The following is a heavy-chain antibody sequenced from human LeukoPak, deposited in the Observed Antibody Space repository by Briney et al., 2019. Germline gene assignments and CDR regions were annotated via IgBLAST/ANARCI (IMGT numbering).Heavy chain of an antibody. Sequence: GGSLSLSRAPSGFTVCSIFMSWVGQAPGKRGMGGSVIYSGITTSLAASVKGRFTISRDNSNNTLSLQMNSLRAADTAVYYCARDQAYYDYVWGSYRREDYWGQGTLVTASP. CDR2: IYSGITT. CDR1: GFTVCSIF. D-gene: IGHD3-16*01. CDR3: ARDQAYYDYVWGSYRREDY. V-gene: IGHV3-53*01. J-gene: IGHJ4*02.